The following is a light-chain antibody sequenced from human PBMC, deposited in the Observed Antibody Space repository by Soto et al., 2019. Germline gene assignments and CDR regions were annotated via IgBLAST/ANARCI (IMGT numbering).Light chain of an antibody. CDR1: SSNIGAGYD. Sequence: QSVLTQPPSVSGAPGQRVTISCSGSSSNIGAGYDVHWYQQLPGTAPKLLIYGNNNRPSGIPDRFSASKSGTSASLAITGLQAEDEADYYCQSYDSSLSDSYVFGTGTKVTVL. V-gene: IGLV1-40*01. CDR3: QSYDSSLSDSYV. CDR2: GNN. J-gene: IGLJ1*01.